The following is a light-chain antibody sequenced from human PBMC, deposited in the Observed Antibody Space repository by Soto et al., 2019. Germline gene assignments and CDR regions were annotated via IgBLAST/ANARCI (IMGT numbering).Light chain of an antibody. CDR3: QQRSNWPPT. CDR1: QSVSSY. V-gene: IGKV3-11*01. J-gene: IGKJ4*01. Sequence: IVLTQSPATLSLSPGARAPLSCRASQSVSSYLAWYQQQPGQAPRLLIYDASNRATGIPARFSGSGSGTDFTLTISSLEPEDFAVYYCQQRSNWPPTFGGGTKVDIK. CDR2: DAS.